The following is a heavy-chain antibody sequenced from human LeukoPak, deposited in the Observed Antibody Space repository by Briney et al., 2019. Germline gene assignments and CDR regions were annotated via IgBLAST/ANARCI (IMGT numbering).Heavy chain of an antibody. CDR1: GASFSSSTYY. CDR3: ARHAGGISATGTRPFDY. CDR2: IYYSGST. Sequence: SETLSLTCTVSGASFSSSTYYWGWIRQPPGNGLEWIGSIYYSGSTYYNPSLKSRVTMSVDTSKNQFSLKLSSVTAADTAVYYCARHAGGISATGTRPFDYWGQGTLVTVSS. D-gene: IGHD6-13*01. V-gene: IGHV4-39*01. J-gene: IGHJ4*02.